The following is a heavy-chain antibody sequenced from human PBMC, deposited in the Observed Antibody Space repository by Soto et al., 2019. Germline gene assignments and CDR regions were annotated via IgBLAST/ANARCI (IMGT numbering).Heavy chain of an antibody. Sequence: ASVKVSCKASCYTFTSYCISCVRQAPLQWLEWMGWISAYNGNTNYAQKLQGRVTMTTDTSTITAYMELRRLRSDDTAVYYCARHGDYRSGSWIGYWGQGPMETVSS. CDR1: CYTFTSYC. D-gene: IGHD3-10*01. J-gene: IGHJ4*02. CDR3: ARHGDYRSGSWIGY. V-gene: IGHV1-18*01. CDR2: ISAYNGNT.